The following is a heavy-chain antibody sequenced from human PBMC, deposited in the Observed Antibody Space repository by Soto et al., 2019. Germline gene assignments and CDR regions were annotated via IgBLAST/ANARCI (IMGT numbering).Heavy chain of an antibody. CDR3: GRDKTWNCVISGFWFDP. Sequence: GGSLRLSCSASGFTFSDFAMNWIRQAPGRGLEWISYISTTGTTTYYANSVRGRFTISRDNAKNSLYLQMNSLRDEDTAVYYCGRDKTWNCVISGFWFDPWGQGTLVAVSS. V-gene: IGHV3-48*02. D-gene: IGHD3-3*01. J-gene: IGHJ5*02. CDR2: ISTTGTTT. CDR1: GFTFSDFA.